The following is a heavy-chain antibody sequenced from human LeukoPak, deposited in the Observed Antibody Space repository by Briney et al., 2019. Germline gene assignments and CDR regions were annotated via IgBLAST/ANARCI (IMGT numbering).Heavy chain of an antibody. CDR1: GFTFSSYA. V-gene: IGHV3-23*01. J-gene: IGHJ6*03. CDR3: VPRKEWSCYMDV. CDR2: ISGSGGST. Sequence: GGSLRLSCAVSGFTFSSYAMSWVRQAPGKRLQWVSDISGSGGSTYYAESLKGRVAISIDNSKNTLYLKMSSVRAADTAVYYCVPRKEWSCYMDVWGKGTTVTVSS. D-gene: IGHD3-3*01.